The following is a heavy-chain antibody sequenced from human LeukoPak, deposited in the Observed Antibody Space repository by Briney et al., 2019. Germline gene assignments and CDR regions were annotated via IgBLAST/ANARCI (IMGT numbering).Heavy chain of an antibody. CDR3: AKDASGGWYASPYFDY. J-gene: IGHJ4*02. Sequence: SLRLSCAASGFTFDDYAMHWVRQAPGKGLEWVSGISWNSGSIGYADSVKGRFTISRDNAKNSLYLQMNSLRAEDTALYYCAKDASGGWYASPYFDYWGQGTLVTVSS. D-gene: IGHD6-19*01. CDR1: GFTFDDYA. CDR2: ISWNSGSI. V-gene: IGHV3-9*01.